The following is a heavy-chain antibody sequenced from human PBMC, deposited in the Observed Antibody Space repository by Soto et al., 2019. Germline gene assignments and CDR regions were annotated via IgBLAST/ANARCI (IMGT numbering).Heavy chain of an antibody. CDR2: INAGNGNT. J-gene: IGHJ4*02. CDR3: ARGLNGYLYYFDY. Sequence: QVQLVQSGAEVKKPGASVKVSCKASGYTFTSYAMHWVRQAPGQRLEWMGWINAGNGNTKYSQKFQGRVTITRDTSASTAYMELSSLRSEDTAVYYCARGLNGYLYYFDYWGQGTLVNVPS. D-gene: IGHD5-18*01. CDR1: GYTFTSYA. V-gene: IGHV1-3*01.